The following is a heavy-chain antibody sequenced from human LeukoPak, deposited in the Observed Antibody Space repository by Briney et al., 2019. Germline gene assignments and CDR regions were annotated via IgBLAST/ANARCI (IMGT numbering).Heavy chain of an antibody. CDR1: GFTFSSYW. Sequence: PGGSLRLSCAASGFTFSSYWMTWVRQAPEKGLEWVANIKKDGSGKYYVDSVKGRFTISRDNAKNSLYLQMNSLRAEDTAVYYCARDKSGRGIAEADYWGQGTLVTVSS. D-gene: IGHD6-19*01. CDR3: ARDKSGRGIAEADY. J-gene: IGHJ4*02. V-gene: IGHV3-7*01. CDR2: IKKDGSGK.